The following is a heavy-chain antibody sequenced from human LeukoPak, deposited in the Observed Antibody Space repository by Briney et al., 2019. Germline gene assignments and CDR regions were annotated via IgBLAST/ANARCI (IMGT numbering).Heavy chain of an antibody. CDR3: ARESSGSTAFDY. J-gene: IGHJ4*02. D-gene: IGHD6-19*01. CDR2: INTNRGGT. V-gene: IGHV1-2*02. Sequence: ASVKVSCKASGYTFTCYYIHLVRQAPGQGLEWMGWINTNRGGTNYAQKVQGRVTMTRDTSISTAYMELSRLRSDATAVYSCARESSGSTAFDYWGKGTLVTVSS. CDR1: GYTFTCYY.